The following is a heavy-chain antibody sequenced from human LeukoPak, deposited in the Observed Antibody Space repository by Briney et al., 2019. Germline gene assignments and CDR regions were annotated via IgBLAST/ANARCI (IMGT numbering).Heavy chain of an antibody. Sequence: GGSLRLSCAGSGFTFSSYAMSWVRQAPGKGLEWVSAISGSGGSTYYADSVRGRYTISRDNSKNALYLQMNSLRAEDTAVYSCARGGYSYGFDYWGPGTLVTVSS. CDR3: ARGGYSYGFDY. D-gene: IGHD5-18*01. J-gene: IGHJ4*02. CDR2: ISGSGGST. CDR1: GFTFSSYA. V-gene: IGHV3-23*01.